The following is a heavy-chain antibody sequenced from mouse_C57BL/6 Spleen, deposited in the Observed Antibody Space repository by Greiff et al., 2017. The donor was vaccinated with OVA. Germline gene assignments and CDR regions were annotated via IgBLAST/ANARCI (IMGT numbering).Heavy chain of an antibody. CDR3: ARTDYYGSSYPDC. CDR2: IWSGGST. V-gene: IGHV2-2*01. J-gene: IGHJ2*01. Sequence: VKVVESGPGLVQPSQSLSITCTVSGFPLTSYGVHWVRQSPGKGLEWLGVIWSGGSTGSNAAFISRLSLSKDNSKSQVFFKMNSLQADDTAIYYCARTDYYGSSYPDCWGQGTTLTVSS. D-gene: IGHD1-1*01. CDR1: GFPLTSYG.